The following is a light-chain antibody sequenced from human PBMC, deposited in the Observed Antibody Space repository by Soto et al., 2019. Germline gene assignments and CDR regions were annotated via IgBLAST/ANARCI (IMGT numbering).Light chain of an antibody. CDR1: QSINRW. CDR2: DVS. J-gene: IGKJ1*01. V-gene: IGKV1-5*01. CDR3: QQYNSYSRT. Sequence: DIQMTQSPPTLSASVGDRVTITCRAGQSINRWLAWYQQKPGRAPKLLIYDVSTLQSGVPSRFSGSGSETEFILTISSLQPDDFATYYCQQYNSYSRTFGQGTKVDIK.